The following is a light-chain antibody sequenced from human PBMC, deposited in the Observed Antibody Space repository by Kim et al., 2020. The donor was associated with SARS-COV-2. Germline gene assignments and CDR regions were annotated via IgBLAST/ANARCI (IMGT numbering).Light chain of an antibody. CDR3: QHYYSYPWT. V-gene: IGKV1-5*03. CDR1: QSVSTW. Sequence: DIQMTQSPSTLSASVGDRVTLTCRASQSVSTWLAWYQQKPGKAPILLIYEASSLESGVPSRFSGRGSGTEFTLTISSLQPDDFATYYCQHYYSYPWTFGQGTKVDIK. CDR2: EAS. J-gene: IGKJ1*01.